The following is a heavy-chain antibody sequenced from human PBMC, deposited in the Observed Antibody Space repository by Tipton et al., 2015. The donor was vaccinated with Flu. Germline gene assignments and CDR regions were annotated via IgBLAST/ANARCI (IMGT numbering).Heavy chain of an antibody. V-gene: IGHV4-39*07. J-gene: IGHJ5*02. Sequence: TLSLTCNVSGGSISSSSDYWGWIRQPPGKGLEWIGNVHQTGSTYYNPSLRGRVTIAVDRPKNQFSLRPTSVTAADTAVYYCARRDYSNYVSEPKNWFDPWGQGTLVTVSS. D-gene: IGHD4-11*01. CDR2: VHQTGST. CDR1: GGSISSSSDY. CDR3: ARRDYSNYVSEPKNWFDP.